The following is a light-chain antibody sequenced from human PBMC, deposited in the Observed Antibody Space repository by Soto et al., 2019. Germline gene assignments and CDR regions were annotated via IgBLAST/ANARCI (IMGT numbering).Light chain of an antibody. CDR2: QDN. CDR1: KLGDKY. V-gene: IGLV3-1*01. CDR3: QAWDSSTAEGV. Sequence: SYELTQPPSVSVSPGQTATITCSGDKLGDKYACWYRQKPGQSPVLVIYQDNKRPSGIPERFSGSNSGNTATLTITGTQAMDEADYYCQAWDSSTAEGVFGGGTKVTVL. J-gene: IGLJ2*01.